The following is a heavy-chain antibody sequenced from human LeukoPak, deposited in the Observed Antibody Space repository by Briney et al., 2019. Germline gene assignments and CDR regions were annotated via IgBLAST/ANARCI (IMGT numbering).Heavy chain of an antibody. J-gene: IGHJ4*02. CDR2: IYYSGST. D-gene: IGHD3-22*01. Sequence: SETLSLTCTVSGGSISSYYWSWIRQPPGKGLEWIGYIYYSGSTNYNPSLKSRVTISVDTSKSQFSLKLSSVTAADTAVYYCARVPDYYDSSGYYYFDYWGQGTLVTVSS. V-gene: IGHV4-59*01. CDR1: GGSISSYY. CDR3: ARVPDYYDSSGYYYFDY.